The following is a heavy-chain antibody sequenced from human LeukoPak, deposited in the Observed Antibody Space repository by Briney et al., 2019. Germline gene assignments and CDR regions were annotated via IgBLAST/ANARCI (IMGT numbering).Heavy chain of an antibody. V-gene: IGHV3-66*01. CDR1: GFTVSSNY. D-gene: IGHD3-10*01. Sequence: GGSLRLSCAASGFTVSSNYMSWVRQAPGKGLEWVSVIYSGGSTYYADSVKGRFTISRDNSKNTLYLQMNSLRAEDTAVCYCARVSVLLWFGELEDYWGQGTLVTVSS. CDR3: ARVSVLLWFGELEDY. J-gene: IGHJ4*02. CDR2: IYSGGST.